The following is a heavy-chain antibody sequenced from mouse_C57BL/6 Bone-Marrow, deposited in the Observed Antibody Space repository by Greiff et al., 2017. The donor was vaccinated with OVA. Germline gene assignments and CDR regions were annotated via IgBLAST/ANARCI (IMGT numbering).Heavy chain of an antibody. CDR2: INPSSGYT. D-gene: IGHD4-1*01. CDR3: ASAGTLAWFAY. J-gene: IGHJ3*01. CDR1: GYTFTSYW. V-gene: IGHV1-7*01. Sequence: VQLQESGAELAQPGASVKLSCKASGYTFTSYWMHWVKPRPGQGLEWIGYINPSSGYTKYNQKFKDKATLTADKSSSTAYMQRSSLTSEDSAVYYCASAGTLAWFAYWGQGTLVTVSA.